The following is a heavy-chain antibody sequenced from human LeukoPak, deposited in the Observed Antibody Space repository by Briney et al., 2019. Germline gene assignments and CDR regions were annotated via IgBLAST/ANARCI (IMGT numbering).Heavy chain of an antibody. CDR3: AKESPVLTYYYYYYMDV. Sequence: GGSLRLSCAASGFTFSSYGMHWVRQAPGKGLEWVAFIRYDGSNKYYADSVKGRFTISGDNSKNTLYLQMNSLRAEDTAVYYCAKESPVLTYYYYYYMDVWGKGTTVTVSS. J-gene: IGHJ6*03. D-gene: IGHD3-10*01. CDR1: GFTFSSYG. CDR2: IRYDGSNK. V-gene: IGHV3-30*02.